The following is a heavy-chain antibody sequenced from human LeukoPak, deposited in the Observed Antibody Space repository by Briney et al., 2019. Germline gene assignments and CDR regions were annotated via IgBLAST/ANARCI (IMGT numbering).Heavy chain of an antibody. CDR3: ARGGSRGYSYVPLDY. CDR1: GYTFTGYY. CDR2: INPSSGGT. J-gene: IGHJ4*02. D-gene: IGHD5-18*01. V-gene: IGHV1-2*06. Sequence: GASVKVSCKASGYTFTGYYMHWVRQAPGQGLEWMGRINPSSGGTNYAQKFQGRVTVTRDTSISTAYMELSRLRSDDTAVYYCARGGSRGYSYVPLDYWGQGTLVTVSS.